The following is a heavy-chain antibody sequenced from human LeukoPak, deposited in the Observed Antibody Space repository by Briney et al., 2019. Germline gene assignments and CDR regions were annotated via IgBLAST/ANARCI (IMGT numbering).Heavy chain of an antibody. Sequence: GGSLRLSCAASGFTFSSYSMNWVRQAPGKGLEWVSYISSSSSTIYYADSVKGRFTISRDNAKNSLYLQMNSLRAEDTAVYYCARDSGSAGGTFDIWGQGTMVTVSS. CDR3: ARDSGSAGGTFDI. CDR1: GFTFSSYS. CDR2: ISSSSSTI. V-gene: IGHV3-48*04. J-gene: IGHJ3*02. D-gene: IGHD1-26*01.